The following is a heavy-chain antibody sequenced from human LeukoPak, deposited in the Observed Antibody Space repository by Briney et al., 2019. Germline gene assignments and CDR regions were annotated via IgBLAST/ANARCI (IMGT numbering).Heavy chain of an antibody. D-gene: IGHD3-22*01. J-gene: IGHJ1*01. CDR2: LSGVGNST. CDR3: AKGPTYYYDSSAPYPEYFQH. Sequence: QTGGSLRLSCAASGFTFSSYAMSWVRQAPGKGLEWVSTLSGVGNSTYYADSVKGRFTISRDSSKNTLYLQMNSLRAEDTAVYFCAKGPTYYYDSSAPYPEYFQHWGQGTLVTVSS. CDR1: GFTFSSYA. V-gene: IGHV3-23*01.